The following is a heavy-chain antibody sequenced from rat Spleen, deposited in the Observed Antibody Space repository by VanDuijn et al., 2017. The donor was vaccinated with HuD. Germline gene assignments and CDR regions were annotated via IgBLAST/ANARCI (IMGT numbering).Heavy chain of an antibody. D-gene: IGHD1-11*01. CDR1: GFTFNNYG. V-gene: IGHV5-19*01. CDR2: ISPSGGST. CDR3: ARRHYGYTDYFDY. J-gene: IGHJ2*01. Sequence: EVQLVESGGGLVQPGRSLKLSCAASGFTFNNYGMHWIRQAPTEGLEWVASISPSGGSTYYRDSVKGRFTISRDNAKSTLSLQMDSLRSEDTATYYCARRHYGYTDYFDYWGQGVMVPVSS.